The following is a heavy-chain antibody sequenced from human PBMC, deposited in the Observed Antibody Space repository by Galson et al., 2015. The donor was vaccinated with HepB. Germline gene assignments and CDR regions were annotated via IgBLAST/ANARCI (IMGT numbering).Heavy chain of an antibody. CDR2: ISSSNSYI. V-gene: IGHV3-21*01. J-gene: IGHJ4*02. Sequence: SLRLSCAASGFTFSSYTMSWVRQAPRKGLEWVSSISSSNSYIFYADSVRGRFTISRDNAKNSLHLQMNSLRAEDTAVYYCARVHNRGFAAPDYWGQGTLVTVSS. D-gene: IGHD2/OR15-2a*01. CDR3: ARVHNRGFAAPDY. CDR1: GFTFSSYT.